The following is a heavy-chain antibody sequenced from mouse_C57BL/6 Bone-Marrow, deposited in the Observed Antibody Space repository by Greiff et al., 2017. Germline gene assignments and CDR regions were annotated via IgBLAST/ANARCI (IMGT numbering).Heavy chain of an antibody. Sequence: SVAELVRPGASVKLSCTASGFNIKNTYMHWVKQRPEQGLEWIGRIDPANGNTKYAPKFQGKATITADTSSNTAYLQLSSLTSEDTAIYYCAYYYGSSYVAGGYWGQGTTLTVSS. CDR2: IDPANGNT. D-gene: IGHD1-1*01. V-gene: IGHV14-3*01. J-gene: IGHJ2*01. CDR3: AYYYGSSYVAGGY. CDR1: GFNIKNTY.